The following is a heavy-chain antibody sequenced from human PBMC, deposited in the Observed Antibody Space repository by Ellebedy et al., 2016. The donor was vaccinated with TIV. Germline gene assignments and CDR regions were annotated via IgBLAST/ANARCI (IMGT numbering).Heavy chain of an antibody. Sequence: GESLKISCATSGFTFDNFAMRWFRQAPGKGLEWVSAITGSGDRTFYADSVKGRFTVSRDTSKNTLYLQMNSLRAEYTAIYYCAKDSGKYGWNSEYWGQGTQVTVSS. J-gene: IGHJ4*02. V-gene: IGHV3-23*01. CDR2: ITGSGDRT. CDR1: GFTFDNFA. D-gene: IGHD3-10*01. CDR3: AKDSGKYGWNSEY.